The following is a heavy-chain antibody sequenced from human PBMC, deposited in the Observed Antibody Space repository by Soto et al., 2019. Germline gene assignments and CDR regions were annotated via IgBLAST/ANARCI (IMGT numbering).Heavy chain of an antibody. J-gene: IGHJ4*02. V-gene: IGHV3-48*04. Sequence: HPGGSLRLSCAASGFTFSSYSMNWVRQAPGKGLEWVSSISSSGRTIYYADSAKGRFTISRDNAKNSLYLQLNSLRAEDTAVYYCQGSATIVATTSDYWGQGTLVTVSS. CDR1: GFTFSSYS. CDR2: ISSSGRTI. D-gene: IGHD5-12*01. CDR3: QGSATIVATTSDY.